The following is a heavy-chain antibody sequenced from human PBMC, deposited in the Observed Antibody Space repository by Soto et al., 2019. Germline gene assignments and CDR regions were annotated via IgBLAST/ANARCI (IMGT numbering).Heavy chain of an antibody. Sequence: QVQLVQSGTEVKKPESSVKVSCKAPGGTFSTYAISWVRQAPGQGLEWMGGIIPMFGTANYAQRFQDRVTITADESTNTVYMELSSLRSEDTAVYFCASGLQLWLRRINTGYSGWCQGTLVSVSS. CDR2: IIPMFGTA. J-gene: IGHJ4*02. CDR3: ASGLQLWLRRINTGYSG. CDR1: GGTFSTYA. V-gene: IGHV1-69*12. D-gene: IGHD5-12*01.